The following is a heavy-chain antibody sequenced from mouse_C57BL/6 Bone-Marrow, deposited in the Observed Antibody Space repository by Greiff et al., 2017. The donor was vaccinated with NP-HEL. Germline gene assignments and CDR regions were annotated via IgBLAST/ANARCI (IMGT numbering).Heavy chain of an antibody. Sequence: QVQLQQPGAELVRPGTSVKLSCKASGYTFTSYWMHWVKQRPGQGLEWIGVIDPSDSYTNYNQKFKGKATLTVDTSSSTAYMQLSSLTSEDSAVYYCATYSTSGYCGQGTTLTVSS. J-gene: IGHJ2*01. V-gene: IGHV1-59*01. CDR2: IDPSDSYT. CDR3: ATYSTSGY. D-gene: IGHD2-5*01. CDR1: GYTFTSYW.